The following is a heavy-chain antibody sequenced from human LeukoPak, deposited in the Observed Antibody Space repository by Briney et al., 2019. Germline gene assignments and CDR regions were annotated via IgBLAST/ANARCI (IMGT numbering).Heavy chain of an antibody. V-gene: IGHV1-46*01. J-gene: IGHJ4*02. D-gene: IGHD1-26*01. CDR2: INPSGGST. CDR3: ARDRLAYSGSYDNFDH. Sequence: GASVKVSCKASGYTFTSYYMHWVRQAPGQGLEWMGIINPSGGSTSYAQKFQGRVTMTRDTSTSTVYMELSSLRSEDTAVYYCARDRLAYSGSYDNFDHWGQGTLVTVSS. CDR1: GYTFTSYY.